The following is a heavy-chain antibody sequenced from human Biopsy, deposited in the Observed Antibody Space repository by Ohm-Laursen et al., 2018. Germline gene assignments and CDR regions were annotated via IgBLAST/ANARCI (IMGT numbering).Heavy chain of an antibody. D-gene: IGHD3-22*01. CDR3: ARDAEEFDSSGPRFDY. CDR1: GFTFSRHG. Sequence: SLRLSCAASGFTFSRHGMHWVRQAPGKGLAWLAVIWSDGNNKYYADSVKGRFTISRDTSRNTLYMQMNSLRVEDTALYYCARDAEEFDSSGPRFDYWGQGTLSPSLQ. V-gene: IGHV3-33*01. CDR2: IWSDGNNK. J-gene: IGHJ4*02.